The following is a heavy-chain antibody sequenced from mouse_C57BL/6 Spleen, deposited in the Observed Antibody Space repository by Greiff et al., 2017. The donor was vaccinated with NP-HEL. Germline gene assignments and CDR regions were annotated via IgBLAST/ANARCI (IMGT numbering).Heavy chain of an antibody. CDR1: GYTFTDYN. Sequence: EVMLVESGPELVKPGASVKIPCKASGYTFTDYNMDWVKQSHGKSLEWIGDINPNNGGTIYNQKFKGKATLTVDKSSSTAYMELRSLTSEDTAVYYCARLRDYYGSSYGYFDVWGTGTTVTVSS. D-gene: IGHD1-1*01. J-gene: IGHJ1*03. CDR2: INPNNGGT. V-gene: IGHV1-18*01. CDR3: ARLRDYYGSSYGYFDV.